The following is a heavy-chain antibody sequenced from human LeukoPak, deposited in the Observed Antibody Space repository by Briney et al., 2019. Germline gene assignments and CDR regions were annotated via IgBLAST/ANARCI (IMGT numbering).Heavy chain of an antibody. J-gene: IGHJ4*02. D-gene: IGHD1-1*01. V-gene: IGHV3-21*01. CDR1: GFTFNSFA. CDR2: ISSSSSYI. CDR3: ARAGPVN. Sequence: PGGSLRLSCAASGFTFNSFAMCWVRQAPGKGLEWVSSISSSSSYIYYADSVKGRFTISRDNAKNSLYLQMNSLRAEDTAVYYCARAGPVNWGQGTLVTVSS.